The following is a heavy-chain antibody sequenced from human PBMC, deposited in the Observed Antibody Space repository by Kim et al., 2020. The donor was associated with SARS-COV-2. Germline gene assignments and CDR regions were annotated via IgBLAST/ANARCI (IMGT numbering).Heavy chain of an antibody. V-gene: IGHV3-23*01. J-gene: IGHJ5*02. CDR2: ISNKDDAS. CDR1: GFTFSSHA. Sequence: GGSLRLSCAASGFTFSSHAMSWVRQTPGKGLEWVASISNKDDASFYADSVKGRFTISRDNSKNTVYLQMNTLRVEDTAVYYCSRDPPWFDPWGQGTLVTV. CDR3: SRDPPWFDP.